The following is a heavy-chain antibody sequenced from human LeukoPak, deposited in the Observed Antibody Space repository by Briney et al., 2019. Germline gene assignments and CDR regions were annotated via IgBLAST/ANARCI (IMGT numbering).Heavy chain of an antibody. Sequence: PGGSLRLSCAASKFTFSHYGMHWVRQAPGKGLEWVAVIWNDGSNQYYADSVKGRFTVSRGNSQNTLYLQMNSLGPEDTAVYYCAKDAQRGFDYSNSLANWGQEILVTVSS. V-gene: IGHV3-33*06. CDR2: IWNDGSNQ. J-gene: IGHJ4*02. CDR1: KFTFSHYG. D-gene: IGHD4-11*01. CDR3: AKDAQRGFDYSNSLAN.